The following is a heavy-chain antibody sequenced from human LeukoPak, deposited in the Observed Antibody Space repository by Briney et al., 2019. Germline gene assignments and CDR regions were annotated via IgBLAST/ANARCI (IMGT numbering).Heavy chain of an antibody. J-gene: IGHJ4*02. D-gene: IGHD6-6*01. V-gene: IGHV3-43*02. CDR3: AKDMYSSSSSHFDY. Sequence: SGGSLRLSCAASGFTFDDYAMHWVRQVPGKGLEWVSLISGDGDYTYHADSVKGRFTISRDNSKYSLYLQMNSLRTEDTALYYCAKDMYSSSSSHFDYWGQGTLVTVSS. CDR2: ISGDGDYT. CDR1: GFTFDDYA.